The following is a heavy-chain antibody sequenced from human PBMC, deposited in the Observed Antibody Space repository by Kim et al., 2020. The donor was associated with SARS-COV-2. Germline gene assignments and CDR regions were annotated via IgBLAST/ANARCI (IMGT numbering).Heavy chain of an antibody. V-gene: IGHV4-30-2*01. CDR2: IYHSGST. CDR1: GGSISSGGYS. D-gene: IGHD5-12*01. CDR3: ASSGYSGYVDY. Sequence: TLSLTCAVSGGSISSGGYSWSWIRQPPGKGLEWIGYIYHSGSTYYNPSLKSRVTISVDRSKNQFSLKLSSVTAADTAVYYCASSGYSGYVDYWGQGT. J-gene: IGHJ4*02.